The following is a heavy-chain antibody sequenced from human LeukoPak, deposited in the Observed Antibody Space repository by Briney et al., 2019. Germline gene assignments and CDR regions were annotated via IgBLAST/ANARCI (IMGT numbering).Heavy chain of an antibody. CDR3: AKWEYSNSGTDDY. Sequence: PGGSLRLSCAASGFTFSSYAMSWVRQVPGKGLEWVSVISGSGDNTYYADSVKGRFTISRDNSKNMLYLQMNSLRAEDTAVYYCAKWEYSNSGTDDYWGQGTLVTVSS. J-gene: IGHJ4*02. V-gene: IGHV3-23*01. CDR1: GFTFSSYA. D-gene: IGHD6-6*01. CDR2: ISGSGDNT.